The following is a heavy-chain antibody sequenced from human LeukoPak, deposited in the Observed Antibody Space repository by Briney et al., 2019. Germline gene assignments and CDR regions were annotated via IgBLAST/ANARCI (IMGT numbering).Heavy chain of an antibody. CDR3: ASAPGDRVDY. D-gene: IGHD7-27*01. CDR1: GGSISSSSYY. J-gene: IGHJ4*02. CDR2: IYYSGST. Sequence: SDTLSLTCTVSGGSISSSSYYWGWIRQPPGKGLEWIGSIYYSGSTYYNPSLKSRVTISVDTSKNQFSLKLSSVTAADTAVYYCASAPGDRVDYWGQGTLVTVSS. V-gene: IGHV4-39*01.